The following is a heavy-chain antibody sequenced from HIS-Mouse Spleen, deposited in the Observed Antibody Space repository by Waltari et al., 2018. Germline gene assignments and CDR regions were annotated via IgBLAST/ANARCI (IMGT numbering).Heavy chain of an antibody. CDR3: ARGRRQQLVRVWFDP. CDR2: INHMGST. J-gene: IGHJ5*02. Sequence: QVQLQQWGAGLLKTSETLSLTCAVYGGSFSGYYWSWFRQPPGKGLGWIGEINHMGSTNDDPDLKGRVTISVDTAKNQVSLNLGSGTAADTAVYYCARGRRQQLVRVWFDPWGQGTLVTVSS. D-gene: IGHD6-6*01. CDR1: GGSFSGYY. V-gene: IGHV4-34*01.